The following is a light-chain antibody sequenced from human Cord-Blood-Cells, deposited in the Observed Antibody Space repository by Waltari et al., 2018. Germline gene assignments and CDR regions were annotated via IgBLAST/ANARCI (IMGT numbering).Light chain of an antibody. J-gene: IGLJ1*01. Sequence: QSALTQPASVSGSPGQSITISCTGTSSDVGGYNYVSWYQQHPGKAPKLMIYEVSNRPSGVSNRFAGSKSGNTASLSLSGLQAEDEADYYCSSYTSSSTLYVFGTWTKVTVL. CDR1: SSDVGGYNY. CDR3: SSYTSSSTLYV. CDR2: EVS. V-gene: IGLV2-14*01.